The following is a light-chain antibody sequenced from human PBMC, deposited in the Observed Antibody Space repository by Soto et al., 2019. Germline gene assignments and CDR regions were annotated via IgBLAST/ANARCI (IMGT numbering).Light chain of an antibody. CDR3: SSHGGGNNWGV. CDR2: EVS. CDR1: SSDVGGYNL. J-gene: IGLJ3*02. Sequence: QSVLTQPPSASGSPGQSVTISCTGTSSDVGGYNLVSWYQQHPGKAPKLMIYEVSKRPSGVPDRFSGSKSGNTASLTVSGLQAEDEADYFCSSHGGGNNWGVFGGGTKGTVL. V-gene: IGLV2-8*01.